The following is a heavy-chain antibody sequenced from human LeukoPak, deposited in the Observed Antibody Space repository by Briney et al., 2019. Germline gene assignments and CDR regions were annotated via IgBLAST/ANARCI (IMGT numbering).Heavy chain of an antibody. D-gene: IGHD3-10*01. Sequence: ASVKVSCKASGYTFTGYYIHWVRQAPGQGLEWMGWINPNSGGTNYAQKFQGRVTMTRDTSISTAYMELSRLRSDDTAVYYCARDGGNLWFGELFWGQGTLVTVSS. J-gene: IGHJ4*02. CDR2: INPNSGGT. CDR3: ARDGGNLWFGELF. CDR1: GYTFTGYY. V-gene: IGHV1-2*02.